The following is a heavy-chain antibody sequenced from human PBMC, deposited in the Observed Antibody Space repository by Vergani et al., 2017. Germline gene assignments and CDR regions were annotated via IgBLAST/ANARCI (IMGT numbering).Heavy chain of an antibody. CDR3: VKDIAASGNYWYFDL. V-gene: IGHV3-9*01. D-gene: IGHD6-13*01. CDR2: INWNSDSI. J-gene: IGHJ2*01. Sequence: EVQLEESGGGLVLPGRSLRLSCAASGFTFDDYAMHWVRQAPGKGLEWVSGINWNSDSIAYADSVKGRFTISRDNAKNSLYLQMNSLRAEDTALYYCVKDIAASGNYWYFDLWGRGTLVTVSS. CDR1: GFTFDDYA.